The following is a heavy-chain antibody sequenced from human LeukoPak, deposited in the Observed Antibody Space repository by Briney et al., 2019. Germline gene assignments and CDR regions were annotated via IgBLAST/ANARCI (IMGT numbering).Heavy chain of an antibody. Sequence: GGSLRLSCAASGFSFSSAWMTWVRQPPGKGLEWVGRFKSKTDGGTVDYAAPVKGRFTISRDDSINTLYLQVNSLKTEDTAMYYCIVSNYYSSGSYNFDSWGQGTLVTVSS. CDR2: FKSKTDGGTV. V-gene: IGHV3-15*01. CDR3: IVSNYYSSGSYNFDS. D-gene: IGHD3-10*01. J-gene: IGHJ4*02. CDR1: GFSFSSAW.